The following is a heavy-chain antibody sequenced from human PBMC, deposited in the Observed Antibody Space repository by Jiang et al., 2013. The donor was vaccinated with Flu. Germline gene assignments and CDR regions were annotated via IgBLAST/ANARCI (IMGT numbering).Heavy chain of an antibody. J-gene: IGHJ5*02. V-gene: IGHV1-69*06. CDR1: GGTFSSYA. D-gene: IGHD6-13*01. CDR3: ARDSGIAAAGSMKIRYNWFDP. Sequence: QLVESGAEVKKPGSSVKVSCKASGGTFSSYAISWVRQAPGQGLEWMGGIIPIFGTANYAQKFQGRVTITADKSTSTAYMELSSLRSEDTAVYYCARDSGIAAAGSMKIRYNWFDPWGQGTLVTVSS. CDR2: IIPIFGTA.